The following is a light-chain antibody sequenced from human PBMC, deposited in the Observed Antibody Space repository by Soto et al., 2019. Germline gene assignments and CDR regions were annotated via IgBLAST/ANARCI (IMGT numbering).Light chain of an antibody. Sequence: DIVMTQSPLSLPVTPGEPASISCRSSQSLLHSNGYNYLDWYLQKPGQSPQLLIYLGSNRDYGVPDRFSGSGSGTDFTLKISRVETEDVGVYYCMQALQTPFTFGPGTKVDIK. CDR1: QSLLHSNGYNY. V-gene: IGKV2-28*01. J-gene: IGKJ3*01. CDR3: MQALQTPFT. CDR2: LGS.